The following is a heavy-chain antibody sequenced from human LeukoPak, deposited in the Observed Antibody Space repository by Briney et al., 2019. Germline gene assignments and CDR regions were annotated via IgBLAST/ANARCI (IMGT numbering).Heavy chain of an antibody. Sequence: GGSLRLSCAASGFTFSSYAMSWVRQAPGKGLEWVSSISSSSYYIYYADSVKGRFTMSRDNAKNSLYLQMNSLRAEDTAVYYCAKRGAEVGTTVAPGDYWGQGTLLTVSS. J-gene: IGHJ4*02. V-gene: IGHV3-21*04. CDR1: GFTFSSYA. D-gene: IGHD1-26*01. CDR3: AKRGAEVGTTVAPGDY. CDR2: ISSSSYYI.